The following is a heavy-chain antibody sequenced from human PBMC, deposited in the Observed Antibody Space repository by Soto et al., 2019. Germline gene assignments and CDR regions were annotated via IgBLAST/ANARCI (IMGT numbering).Heavy chain of an antibody. CDR1: GFTFSSYA. Sequence: PGGSLRLSCAASGFTFSSYAMSWVRQAPGKGLEWVSAISGSGGSTYYADSVKDRFTISRDNSKNTLYLQMNSLRAEDTAVYYCAKEFSGDVSYYDFWSGPSRYFDYWGQGTLVTVSS. CDR2: ISGSGGST. J-gene: IGHJ4*02. D-gene: IGHD3-3*01. CDR3: AKEFSGDVSYYDFWSGPSRYFDY. V-gene: IGHV3-23*01.